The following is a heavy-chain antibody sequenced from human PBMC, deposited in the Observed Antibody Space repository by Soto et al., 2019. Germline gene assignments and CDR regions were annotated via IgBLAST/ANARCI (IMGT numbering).Heavy chain of an antibody. V-gene: IGHV1-69*06. D-gene: IGHD1-26*01. CDR2: IIPIFGTS. Sequence: SVKVYFKASGGPFSSYAITLVRQAPGQGLEWMGGIIPIFGTSNYAQKFQGRVKITADKSTSTAYMELSSLRSEDTAVYYCARGLVVGANVEGWFDPWGQGTMVTVSS. CDR1: GGPFSSYA. J-gene: IGHJ5*02. CDR3: ARGLVVGANVEGWFDP.